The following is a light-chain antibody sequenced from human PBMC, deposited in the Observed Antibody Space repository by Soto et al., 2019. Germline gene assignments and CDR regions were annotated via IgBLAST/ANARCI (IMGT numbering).Light chain of an antibody. V-gene: IGKV3-20*01. J-gene: IGKJ5*01. CDR3: QQYSSSPPYT. CDR2: GAS. Sequence: EIVLTQSPGTLSLSPGERATLSCRASQSVRNSYLAWYQQKPGQAPRLLIYGASSTATGIPGRFSGSGSGTDFTLTISRLEPEDFAVYYCQQYSSSPPYTFGQGTRLEIK. CDR1: QSVRNSY.